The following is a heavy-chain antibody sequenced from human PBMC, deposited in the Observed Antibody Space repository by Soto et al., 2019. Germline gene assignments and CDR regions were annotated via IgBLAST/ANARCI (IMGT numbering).Heavy chain of an antibody. V-gene: IGHV3-48*01. CDR1: GFTFSSYS. CDR2: ISSSSSTI. CDR3: ARGAYMTTVVIGWFDP. Sequence: GGSLRLSCAASGFTFSSYSMNWVRQAPGKGLEWVSYISSSSSTIYYADSVKGRFTISRDNAKNSLYLQMNSLRAEDTAVYYCARGAYMTTVVIGWFDPWGQGT. D-gene: IGHD4-17*01. J-gene: IGHJ5*02.